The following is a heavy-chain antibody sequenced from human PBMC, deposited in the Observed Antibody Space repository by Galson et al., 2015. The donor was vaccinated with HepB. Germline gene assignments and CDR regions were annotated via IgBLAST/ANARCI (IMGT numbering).Heavy chain of an antibody. Sequence: SLRLSCAASGFTFSSYSMNWVRQAPGKGLEWVSSISSSSIYIYYADSVKGRFTISRDNAKDSLYLQMNSLRAEDTALYYCARDRGYGDQRGFDYWGQGTLVTVSS. V-gene: IGHV3-21*06. CDR2: ISSSSIYI. CDR3: ARDRGYGDQRGFDY. J-gene: IGHJ4*02. D-gene: IGHD4-17*01. CDR1: GFTFSSYS.